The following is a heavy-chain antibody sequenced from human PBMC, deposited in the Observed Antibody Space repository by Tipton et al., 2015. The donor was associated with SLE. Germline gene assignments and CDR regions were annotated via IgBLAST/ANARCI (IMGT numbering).Heavy chain of an antibody. CDR1: GYTFTSYA. D-gene: IGHD6-6*01. Sequence: QLVQSGAEVKKPGASVKVSCKASGYTFTSYAISWVRQAPGQGLEWMGGIIPIFGTANYAQKFQGRVTITADESTSTAYMELSSLRSEDTAVYYCARGGWDSSSSANWFDPWGQGTLVTVSS. CDR3: ARGGWDSSSSANWFDP. CDR2: IIPIFGTA. V-gene: IGHV1-69*13. J-gene: IGHJ5*02.